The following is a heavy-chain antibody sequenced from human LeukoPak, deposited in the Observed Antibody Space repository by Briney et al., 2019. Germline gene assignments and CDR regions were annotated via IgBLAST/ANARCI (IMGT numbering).Heavy chain of an antibody. CDR1: GGSISTYY. CDR2: IYYTGST. V-gene: IGHV4-59*01. Sequence: SETLSLTCTVSGGSISTYYWSWIRQPPGKGLEWIGYIYYTGSTSYNPSLKSRVTMSLDASKNQFSLELNSVTAADTAVYYCAATLDSSGYYWASDWYFDLWGRGTLVTVSS. J-gene: IGHJ2*01. D-gene: IGHD3-22*01. CDR3: AATLDSSGYYWASDWYFDL.